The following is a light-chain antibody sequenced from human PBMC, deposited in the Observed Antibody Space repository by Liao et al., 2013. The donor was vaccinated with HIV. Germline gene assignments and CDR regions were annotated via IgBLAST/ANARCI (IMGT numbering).Light chain of an antibody. CDR2: FDK. V-gene: IGLV3-21*04. Sequence: SYVLTQPPSVSVAPEKTARITCGGDDIGSKSVHWFQQRPGQAPVLVISFDKDRPSGIPERFSGSNSWTSTTLTISRVEAGDEADYYCQVWDSNSDQLVFGGGTKLTVL. CDR3: QVWDSNSDQLV. CDR1: DIGSKS. J-gene: IGLJ3*02.